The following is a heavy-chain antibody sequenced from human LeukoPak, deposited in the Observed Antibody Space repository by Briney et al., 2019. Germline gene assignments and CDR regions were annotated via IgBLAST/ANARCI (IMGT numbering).Heavy chain of an antibody. J-gene: IGHJ4*02. CDR1: GFTFSSYG. CDR3: ARDQAGSGHYADY. D-gene: IGHD3-10*01. Sequence: GGSLRLSCAASGFTFSSYGMSWARQAPGKGLEWVSAISGSGGSTSYADFVKGRFTISRDYSKNTLYLHMNSLRAEDTAVYYCARDQAGSGHYADYWGQGTLVTVSS. V-gene: IGHV3-23*01. CDR2: ISGSGGST.